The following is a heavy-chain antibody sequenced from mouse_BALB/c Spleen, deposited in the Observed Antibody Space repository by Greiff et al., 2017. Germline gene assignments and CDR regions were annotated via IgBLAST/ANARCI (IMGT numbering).Heavy chain of an antibody. CDR2: IRIKANGYTT. CDR1: GFTFTDYY. J-gene: IGHJ3*01. D-gene: IGHD1-1*01. CDR3: ARDMTYGSSPSWFAY. Sequence: EVKLVESGGGLVQPGGSLRLSCATSGFTFTDYYMSWVRQPPGKALEWLGFIRIKANGYTTEYSATVKGRFTISRDNSQSILYLQMNTLRAEDIAAYYCARDMTYGSSPSWFAYWGQGTLVTVSA. V-gene: IGHV7-3*02.